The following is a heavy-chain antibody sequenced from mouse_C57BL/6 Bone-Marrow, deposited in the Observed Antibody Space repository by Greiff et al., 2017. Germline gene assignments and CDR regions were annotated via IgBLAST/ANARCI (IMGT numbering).Heavy chain of an antibody. D-gene: IGHD2-10*01. CDR2: IRNKANGYTT. J-gene: IGHJ3*01. CDR3: ASSYYGNVFAY. CDR1: GFTFTDYY. V-gene: IGHV7-3*01. Sequence: EVMLVESGGGLVQPGGSLSLSCAASGFTFTDYYMSWVRQPPGKALEWLGFIRNKANGYTTEYSASVKGRFTISRDNSQSILYLQMNALRAEDSATYYCASSYYGNVFAYWGQGTLVTVSA.